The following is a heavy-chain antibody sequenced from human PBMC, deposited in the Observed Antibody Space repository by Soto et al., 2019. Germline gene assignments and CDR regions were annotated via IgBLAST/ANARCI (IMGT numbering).Heavy chain of an antibody. Sequence: SEPLSLTCAVYGGTFSGHYWSWIRQPPGKGLEWIGEINHSGSTNYNPSLKSRVTISVDTSKNQFSLKLSSVTAADTAVYYCASIPLAAASYYYGMDVWGQGTTVTVS. V-gene: IGHV4-34*01. J-gene: IGHJ6*02. CDR2: INHSGST. D-gene: IGHD6-13*01. CDR1: GGTFSGHY. CDR3: ASIPLAAASYYYGMDV.